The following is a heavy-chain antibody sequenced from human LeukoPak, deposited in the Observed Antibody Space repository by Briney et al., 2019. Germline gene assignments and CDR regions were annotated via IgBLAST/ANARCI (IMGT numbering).Heavy chain of an antibody. CDR2: ISSSGSTI. CDR3: ARAVDYFNNWFDP. CDR1: GFTISDYY. Sequence: PGGSLRLSCAASGFTISDYYMSWLRQAPGKGLEWVSYISSSGSTIYYADSVKGRFTISRDNAKNSLYLQMNSLRAEDTAVYYCARAVDYFNNWFDPWGQGTLVTVSS. J-gene: IGHJ5*02. V-gene: IGHV3-11*01. D-gene: IGHD2/OR15-2a*01.